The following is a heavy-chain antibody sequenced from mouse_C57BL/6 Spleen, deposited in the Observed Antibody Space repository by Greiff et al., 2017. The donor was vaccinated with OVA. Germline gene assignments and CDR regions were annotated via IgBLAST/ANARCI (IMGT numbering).Heavy chain of an antibody. D-gene: IGHD2-3*01. Sequence: EVQLQQSGPELVKPGASVKISCKASGYTFTDYYMNWVKQSHGKSLEWIGDINPNNGGTSYNQKFKGKATLTVDKSSSTAYMELRSLTSEDSAVYYCARRGYDPLDYWGQGTTLTVSS. CDR2: INPNNGGT. J-gene: IGHJ2*01. CDR1: GYTFTDYY. V-gene: IGHV1-26*01. CDR3: ARRGYDPLDY.